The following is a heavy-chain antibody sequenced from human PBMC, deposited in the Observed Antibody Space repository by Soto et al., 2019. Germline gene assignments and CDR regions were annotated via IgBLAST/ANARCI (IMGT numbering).Heavy chain of an antibody. V-gene: IGHV5-51*01. Sequence: GESLKISCQGSGNIFTTYWIAWVRQMPGKGLEWMGIIYPGDSDTRYSPSFQGQVTISADKSISTAYLQWSSLKASDTAMYYCERQGYTYGYDYWGQGNQVTVSS. D-gene: IGHD5-18*01. J-gene: IGHJ4*02. CDR2: IYPGDSDT. CDR3: ERQGYTYGYDY. CDR1: GNIFTTYW.